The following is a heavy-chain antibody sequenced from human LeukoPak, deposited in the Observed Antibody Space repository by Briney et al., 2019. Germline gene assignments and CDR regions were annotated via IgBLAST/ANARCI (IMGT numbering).Heavy chain of an antibody. J-gene: IGHJ6*02. D-gene: IGHD2-2*02. CDR2: ISTYNGNT. CDR1: GYTFTSYG. CDR3: ATFYCSSTSCYIDYYYGMDV. V-gene: IGHV1-18*01. Sequence: ASVKVSCKASGYTFTSYGISWVRQAPGQGLEWMGWISTYNGNTNYAQKLQGRVTMTTDTSTSTAYMELRSLRSDDTAVYYCATFYCSSTSCYIDYYYGMDVWGQGTTVTVSS.